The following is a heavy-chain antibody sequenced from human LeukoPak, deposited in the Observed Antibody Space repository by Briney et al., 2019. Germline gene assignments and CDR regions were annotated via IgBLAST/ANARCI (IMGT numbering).Heavy chain of an antibody. CDR3: ARDRSGTNDY. J-gene: IGHJ4*02. V-gene: IGHV3-74*01. Sequence: GGSLRLSCAASGFTFSGYWMNWVRRAAGKGLVWVSRINSDGSSTTYADSVEGRFTISRDNAKSTLYLQMNSLRAEDTAVYYCARDRSGTNDYWGQGTLVTVSS. CDR1: GFTFSGYW. CDR2: INSDGSST. D-gene: IGHD1-7*01.